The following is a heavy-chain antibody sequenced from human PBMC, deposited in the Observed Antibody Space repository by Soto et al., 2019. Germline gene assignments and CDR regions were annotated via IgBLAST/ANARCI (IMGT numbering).Heavy chain of an antibody. CDR2: ISWNSGSI. Sequence: GGSLRLSCAASGFTVSSNYMHWVRQAPGKGLEWVSGISWNSGSIGYADSVKGRFTISRDNAKNSLYLQMNSLRAEDTALYYCAKAWGPAAMDAFDIWGQGTMVTVSS. D-gene: IGHD2-2*01. V-gene: IGHV3-9*01. CDR1: GFTVSSNY. CDR3: AKAWGPAAMDAFDI. J-gene: IGHJ3*02.